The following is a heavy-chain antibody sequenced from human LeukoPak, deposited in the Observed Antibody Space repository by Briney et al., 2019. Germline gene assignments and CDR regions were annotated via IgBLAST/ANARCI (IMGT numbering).Heavy chain of an antibody. CDR1: GFTFSSYS. V-gene: IGHV3-21*01. CDR2: ISSSSSYI. Sequence: PGGSLRPSCAASGFTFSSYSMNWVRQAPGKGLEWVSSISSSSSYIYYADSVKGRFTISRDNAKNSLYLQMNSLRAEDTAVYYCARVISRTTVVTPDAFDIWGQGTMVTVSS. CDR3: ARVISRTTVVTPDAFDI. J-gene: IGHJ3*02. D-gene: IGHD4-23*01.